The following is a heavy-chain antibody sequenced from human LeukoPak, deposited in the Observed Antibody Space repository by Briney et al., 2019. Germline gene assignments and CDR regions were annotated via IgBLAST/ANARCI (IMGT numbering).Heavy chain of an antibody. CDR3: ARGQSTYYYGSGSYYNVRFDP. CDR1: GGSFSGYY. J-gene: IGHJ5*02. Sequence: SETLSLTCAVSGGSFSGYYWSWIRQQPREGLEWRGGINHSGGTTYNPSLKSRVTISVDTSKNQFSLKLSSVTAADTAVYYCARGQSTYYYGSGSYYNVRFDPWGQGTLVTVSS. D-gene: IGHD3-10*01. CDR2: INHSGGT. V-gene: IGHV4-34*01.